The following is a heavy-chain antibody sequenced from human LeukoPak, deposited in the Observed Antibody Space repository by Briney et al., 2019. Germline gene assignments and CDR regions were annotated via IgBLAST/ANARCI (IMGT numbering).Heavy chain of an antibody. CDR3: ARLLWYASDTFDI. J-gene: IGHJ3*02. V-gene: IGHV3-30*02. Sequence: GGSLRLSCAASGFTFSSYGMHWVRQAPGKGLEWVAFIRYDGSNKYYADSVKGRFTISRDNSKNTLYLQMNSLRAEDTAVYYCARLLWYASDTFDIWGQGTMVTVSS. CDR2: IRYDGSNK. D-gene: IGHD6-13*01. CDR1: GFTFSSYG.